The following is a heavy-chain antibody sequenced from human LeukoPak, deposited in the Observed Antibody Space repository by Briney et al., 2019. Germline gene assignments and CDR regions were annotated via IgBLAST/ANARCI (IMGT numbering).Heavy chain of an antibody. CDR3: ASCNYDFWSGYCESGPDY. CDR1: GFTFTSSA. CDR2: IVVGSGNT. Sequence: SVKVSFKASGFTFTSSAMQWVRQARGQRLEWIGWIVVGSGNTNYAQKFQERVTITRDMSTSTAYMELRSLRSDDTAVYYCASCNYDFWSGYCESGPDYWGQGTLVTVSS. D-gene: IGHD3-3*01. V-gene: IGHV1-58*02. J-gene: IGHJ4*02.